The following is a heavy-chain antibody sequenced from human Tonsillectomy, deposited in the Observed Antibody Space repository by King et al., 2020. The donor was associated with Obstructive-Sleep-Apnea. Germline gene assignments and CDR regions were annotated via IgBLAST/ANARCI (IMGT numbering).Heavy chain of an antibody. CDR2: LYYTGGS. CDR1: GGSLSSYY. Sequence: QLQESGPGLVKPSETLSLTCTVSGGSLSSYYWRWIRKPPRKGLEWMVYLYYTGGSNYNPSLKRRLTISVDMSKNQFSLKLTSETAADTAVYYCARHLTGFHYYFGMDVWGQGTTVTVSS. V-gene: IGHV4-59*08. CDR3: ARHLTGFHYYFGMDV. J-gene: IGHJ6*02. D-gene: IGHD4-11*01.